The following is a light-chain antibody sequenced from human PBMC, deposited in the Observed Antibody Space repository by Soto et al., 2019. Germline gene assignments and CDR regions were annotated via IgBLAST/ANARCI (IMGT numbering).Light chain of an antibody. V-gene: IGKV3-15*01. Sequence: EIVMTQSPATLSVSPGERATLSCSASQSVSSNLAWYQQKPGQAPRLLIYGASTRATGIPARFSGSGSGTEFNLTISSLQSEDFAVYYCQQYNNWPPVLTFGGGTKVEIK. J-gene: IGKJ4*01. CDR3: QQYNNWPPVLT. CDR2: GAS. CDR1: QSVSSN.